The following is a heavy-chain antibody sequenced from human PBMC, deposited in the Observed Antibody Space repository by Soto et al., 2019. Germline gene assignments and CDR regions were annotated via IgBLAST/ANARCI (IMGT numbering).Heavy chain of an antibody. V-gene: IGHV1-3*01. J-gene: IGHJ5*02. Sequence: ASVKVSCKASGYTFTSYAIHWVRQAPGQRLEWMGWINAGNGNTKYSQKFQGRVTITRDTSASTAYMELSSLRSEDTAVYYCARYYHENDFWSGYYSPWGQGRLVTVSS. CDR1: GYTFTSYA. D-gene: IGHD3-3*01. CDR2: INAGNGNT. CDR3: ARYYHENDFWSGYYSP.